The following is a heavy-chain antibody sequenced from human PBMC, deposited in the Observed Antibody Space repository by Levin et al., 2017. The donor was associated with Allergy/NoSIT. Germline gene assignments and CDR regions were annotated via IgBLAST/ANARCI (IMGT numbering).Heavy chain of an antibody. CDR3: AKDKVTGGGVTTLFDY. V-gene: IGHV3-30*18. CDR1: GFTFSSYG. J-gene: IGHJ4*02. CDR2: ISYDGSNK. D-gene: IGHD4-11*01. Sequence: GGSLRLSCAASGFTFSSYGMHWVRQAPGKGLEWVAVISYDGSNKYYADSVKGRFTISRDNSKNTLYLQMNSLRAEDTAVYYCAKDKVTGGGVTTLFDYWGQGTLVTVSS.